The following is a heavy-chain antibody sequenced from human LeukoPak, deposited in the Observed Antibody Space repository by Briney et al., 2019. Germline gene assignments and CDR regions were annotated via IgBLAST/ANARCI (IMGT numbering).Heavy chain of an antibody. Sequence: GASVKVSCKASGYTFTSYDINWVRQATGQGLEWMGWMNPNSGNTGYAQKFQGRVTMTRNTSISTAYMELSSLRSEDTAVYYCARGLRPSSRYFDWLLYPTPYDAFDIWGQGTVVTVSS. J-gene: IGHJ3*02. D-gene: IGHD3-9*01. CDR2: MNPNSGNT. CDR3: ARGLRPSSRYFDWLLYPTPYDAFDI. CDR1: GYTFTSYD. V-gene: IGHV1-8*01.